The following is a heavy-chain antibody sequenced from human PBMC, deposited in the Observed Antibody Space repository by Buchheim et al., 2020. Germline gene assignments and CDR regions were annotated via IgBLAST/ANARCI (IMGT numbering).Heavy chain of an antibody. J-gene: IGHJ4*02. CDR1: GFTFSSNW. CDR3: AKGSGSGSLDY. CDR2: IDSDVTGT. V-gene: IGHV3-74*01. Sequence: EVQVVESGGGLVQPGGSLRLSCAASGFTFSSNWMHWVRQAPGKGLVWVSRIDSDVTGTTYADSVKGRFTISRDNVKNTLYLQMNSLRAEDTAVYYCAKGSGSGSLDYWGQGSL. D-gene: IGHD3-10*01.